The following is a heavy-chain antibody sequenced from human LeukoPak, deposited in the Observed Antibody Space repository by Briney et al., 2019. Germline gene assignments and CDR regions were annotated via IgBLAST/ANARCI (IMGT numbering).Heavy chain of an antibody. CDR2: INTAGSSI. D-gene: IGHD6-19*01. V-gene: IGHV3-74*01. CDR3: ARDFSVAGPTTFDY. Sequence: SGGSLRLSCAASGFTFSSYWMHWVRQAPGKGLVWVSRINTAGSSIIYADSVKGRFTISRDNSKNTLCLQMNSLRAEDTAVYYWARDFSVAGPTTFDYWGQGTLVTVSS. CDR1: GFTFSSYW. J-gene: IGHJ4*02.